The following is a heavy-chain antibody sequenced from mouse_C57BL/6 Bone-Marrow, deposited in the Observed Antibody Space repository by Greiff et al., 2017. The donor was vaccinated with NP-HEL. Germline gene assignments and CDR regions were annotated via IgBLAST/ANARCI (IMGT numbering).Heavy chain of an antibody. CDR1: GYTFTSYW. V-gene: IGHV1-7*01. J-gene: IGHJ3*01. D-gene: IGHD2-3*01. CDR2: INPSSGYT. Sequence: QVQLQQSGAELAKPGASVKLSCKASGYTFTSYWMHWVKQRPGQGLEWIGYINPSSGYTKYNQKFKDKATLTADKSYSTAYMQLSSLTYEDAAVYYCAPNDGYPFAYWGQGTLVTVSA. CDR3: APNDGYPFAY.